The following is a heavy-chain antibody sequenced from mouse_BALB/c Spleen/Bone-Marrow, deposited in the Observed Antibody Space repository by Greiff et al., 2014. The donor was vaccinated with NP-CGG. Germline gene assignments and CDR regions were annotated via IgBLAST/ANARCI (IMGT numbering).Heavy chain of an antibody. CDR1: GYAFSRSW. V-gene: IGHV1-80*01. CDR2: IYPGDDDT. CDR3: AGSTPLAY. D-gene: IGHD1-1*01. J-gene: IGHJ3*01. Sequence: QVQLQQSGAELVRPGSSAKISCKASGYAFSRSWMNWVKQRPGQGLEWIGQIYPGDDDTNYSGKFKGRATLTADKSSGTAYMQLSSLTSEDSAVYFCAGSTPLAYWGQGTLVTVSA.